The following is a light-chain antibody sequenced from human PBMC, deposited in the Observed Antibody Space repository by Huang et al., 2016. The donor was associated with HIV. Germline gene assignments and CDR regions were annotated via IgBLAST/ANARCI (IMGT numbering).Light chain of an antibody. CDR3: HQYGTSVGT. J-gene: IGKJ1*01. Sequence: EIVLTQSPGTLSLSPGERATLSCGARQTVSNNFLAWYQHNPGQAPRLLIYAASSRATGIPDRFSGSGSRRDFNLTISRLEPEDFAVYYCHQYGTSVGTFGPGTKVDVK. CDR1: QTVSNNF. CDR2: AAS. V-gene: IGKV3-20*01.